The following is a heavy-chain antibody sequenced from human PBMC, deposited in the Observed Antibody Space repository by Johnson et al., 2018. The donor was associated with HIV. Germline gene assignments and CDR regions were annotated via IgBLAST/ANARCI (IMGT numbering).Heavy chain of an antibody. V-gene: IGHV3-13*01. CDR2: IGTAGDT. CDR3: ARACSGGSCYEEKSPDAFDI. J-gene: IGHJ3*02. Sequence: EVQLVESGGGLVQPGGSLRLSCAASGFTFSSYDMHWVRQATGKGLEWVSAIGTAGDTYYADSVKGRFTISRDNSKNTLYLQMNSLRAEDTAVYYCARACSGGSCYEEKSPDAFDIWGQGTMVTVSS. D-gene: IGHD2-15*01. CDR1: GFTFSSYD.